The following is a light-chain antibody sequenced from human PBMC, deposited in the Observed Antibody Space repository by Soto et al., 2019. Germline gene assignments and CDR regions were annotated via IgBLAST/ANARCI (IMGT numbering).Light chain of an antibody. CDR1: QSVSSY. CDR2: DAS. Sequence: EIVLTQSPATLSVSPGERATLSCRASQSVSSYLAWYKQKPGQAPRLLSYDASNRATGIPARVSGSGSGTEFTLTISSLLPDDFETYFCQQYDSFSWTFGQGTKVDIK. V-gene: IGKV3-11*01. CDR3: QQYDSFSWT. J-gene: IGKJ1*01.